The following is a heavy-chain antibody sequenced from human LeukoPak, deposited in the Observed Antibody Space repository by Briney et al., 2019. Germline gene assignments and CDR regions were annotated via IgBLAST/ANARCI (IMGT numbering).Heavy chain of an antibody. J-gene: IGHJ4*02. D-gene: IGHD6-13*01. CDR2: INSDGINT. V-gene: IGHV3-74*01. CDR3: ARDKFYSSSYFDY. Sequence: PGGSLRLSCAASGFTFSNYWMHWVRQAPGKGLVWVSRINSDGINTSYADSVKGRFTISRDNSKNTLYLQMNSLRAEDTAVYYCARDKFYSSSYFDYWGQGTLVTVSS. CDR1: GFTFSNYW.